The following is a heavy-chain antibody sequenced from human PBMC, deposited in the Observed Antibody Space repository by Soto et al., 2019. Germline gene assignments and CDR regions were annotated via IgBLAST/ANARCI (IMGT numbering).Heavy chain of an antibody. CDR2: ISYDGSNK. Sequence: QVQLVESGGGVVQPGRSLRLSCAASGFTFSSYGMHWVRQAPGKGLEWVAVISYDGSNKYYADSVKGRFTISRDNSKNTLYLQMNGLRAEDTAVYYCAKGGGEGYYDSSGYYGVEAFDIWGQGTMVTVSS. J-gene: IGHJ3*02. V-gene: IGHV3-30*18. D-gene: IGHD3-22*01. CDR1: GFTFSSYG. CDR3: AKGGGEGYYDSSGYYGVEAFDI.